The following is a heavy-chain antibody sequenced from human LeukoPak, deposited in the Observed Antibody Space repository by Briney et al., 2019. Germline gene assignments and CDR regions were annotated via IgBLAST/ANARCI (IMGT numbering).Heavy chain of an antibody. D-gene: IGHD3-9*01. CDR1: GFTFTRHG. Sequence: PGGSLRLSCAVSGFTFTRHGVHWVRHAPGKGLEWVAVISYDGNDKYYADSVKGRFTISRDTPKNTLYLQMNGLRAEDTALYYCAKDMGTGYNSQDYWGQGTLVTVSS. CDR3: AKDMGTGYNSQDY. CDR2: ISYDGNDK. J-gene: IGHJ4*02. V-gene: IGHV3-30*18.